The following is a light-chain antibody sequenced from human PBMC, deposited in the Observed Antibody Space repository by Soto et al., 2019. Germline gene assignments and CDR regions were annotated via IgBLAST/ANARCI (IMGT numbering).Light chain of an antibody. CDR1: SSDVGGYNY. CDR3: SSSPSSSTWDVV. CDR2: DVS. Sequence: QSALTQPASVSGSPGQSITIPCTGTSSDVGGYNYVSWYQQHPGKAPKLMIYDVSNRPSGVSNRFSGPKSGNTASLTISGLQAEDEADYYCSSSPSSSTWDVVFGGGTKLTVL. J-gene: IGLJ2*01. V-gene: IGLV2-14*01.